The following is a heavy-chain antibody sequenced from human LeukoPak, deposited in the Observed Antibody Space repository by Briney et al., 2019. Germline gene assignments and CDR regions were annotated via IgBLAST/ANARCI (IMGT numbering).Heavy chain of an antibody. CDR2: IYQSGSGSS. CDR1: GGSIISSNYY. CDR3: ASTLRFLPYRRFDY. V-gene: IGHV4-39*01. Sequence: KPSETLSLTCSVSGGSIISSNYYWGWIRQPPAKGLEWIGSIYQSGSGSSYYNPSLKSRVTIFGDTSKNQFFLRLSSVTAADTAVYYCASTLRFLPYRRFDYWGQGTLVTVPS. J-gene: IGHJ4*02. D-gene: IGHD3-3*01.